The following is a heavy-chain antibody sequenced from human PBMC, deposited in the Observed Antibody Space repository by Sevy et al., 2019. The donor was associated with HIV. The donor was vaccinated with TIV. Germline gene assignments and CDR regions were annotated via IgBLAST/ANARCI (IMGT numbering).Heavy chain of an antibody. CDR2: ISSISSPT. CDR3: VREGIGGARDFDY. J-gene: IGHJ4*02. V-gene: IGHV3-48*02. Sequence: GGSLRLSCTASGFTFSGYSMNWVRQAPGKGLEWVSYISSISSPTYYVDSVKGRFTISRDNAKNSLYLQMNSLRDEDTAVYYCVREGIGGARDFDYWGQGTLVTVS. D-gene: IGHD3-3*01. CDR1: GFTFSGYS.